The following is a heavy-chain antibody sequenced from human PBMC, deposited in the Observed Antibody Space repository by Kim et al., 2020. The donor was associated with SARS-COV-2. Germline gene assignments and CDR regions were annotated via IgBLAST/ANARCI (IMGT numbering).Heavy chain of an antibody. CDR2: IKSKTDGGTT. V-gene: IGHV3-15*01. CDR3: TTDPYGDYERGFYYYYGMDV. J-gene: IGHJ6*02. CDR1: GFTFSNAW. Sequence: GGSLRLSCAASGFTFSNAWMSWVRQAPGKGLEWVGRIKSKTDGGTTDYAAPVKGRFTISRDDSKNTLYLQMNSLKTEDTAVYYCTTDPYGDYERGFYYYYGMDVWGQGTTVTVSS. D-gene: IGHD4-17*01.